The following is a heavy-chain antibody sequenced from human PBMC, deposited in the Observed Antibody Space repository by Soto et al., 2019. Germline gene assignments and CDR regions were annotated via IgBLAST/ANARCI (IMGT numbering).Heavy chain of an antibody. CDR3: ARGSIAAAGTRSDY. V-gene: IGHV1-69*02. CDR1: GGTFSSYT. Sequence: QVQLVQSGAEVKKPGSSVKVSCKASGGTFSSYTISWVRQAPGQGLEWMGRIIPILGIANYAQKFQGRVTITADKXRRTAYMELSSLRSEDTAVYYCARGSIAAAGTRSDYWGQGTLVTVSS. J-gene: IGHJ4*02. CDR2: IIPILGIA. D-gene: IGHD6-13*01.